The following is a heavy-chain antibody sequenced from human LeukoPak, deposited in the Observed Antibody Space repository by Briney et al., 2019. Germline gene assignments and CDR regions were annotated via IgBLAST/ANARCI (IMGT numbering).Heavy chain of an antibody. V-gene: IGHV3-30*18. J-gene: IGHJ4*02. D-gene: IGHD3-3*01. CDR1: GFTFSSYG. Sequence: PGRSLRLSCAASGFTFSSYGMHWVRQAPGKGLEWVAVISYDGSNKYYADSVKGRFTISRDNSKNTLYLQMNSLRAEDTAVYYCAKEGGFWSGLATYYFDYWGQGTLVTVSS. CDR2: ISYDGSNK. CDR3: AKEGGFWSGLATYYFDY.